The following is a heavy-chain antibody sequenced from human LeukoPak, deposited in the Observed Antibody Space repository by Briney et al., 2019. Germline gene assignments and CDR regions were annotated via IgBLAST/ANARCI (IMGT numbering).Heavy chain of an antibody. CDR3: ARRAGDYSHPYDY. J-gene: IGHJ4*02. Sequence: PGGSLRLSCAAFGFTFSSYEMNWVRRAPGKGLEWVSYISSSGSTIYYADSVKGRFTISRDNAKNSLYLQMNSLRAEDTAVYYCARRAGDYSHPYDYWGQGTLVTVSS. V-gene: IGHV3-48*03. CDR1: GFTFSSYE. CDR2: ISSSGSTI. D-gene: IGHD3-22*01.